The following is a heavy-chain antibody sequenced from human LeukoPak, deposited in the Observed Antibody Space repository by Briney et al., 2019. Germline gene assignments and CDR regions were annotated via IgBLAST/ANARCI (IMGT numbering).Heavy chain of an antibody. J-gene: IGHJ5*02. Sequence: GGSLRLSCAASGFTFSSFGMHWVRQAPGKGLEWVSFLRFDATSYYYAESVKGRFTISRDNSKNTLYLQMNSLRAGDTAVYYCAKGRSYYGSGAFDPWGQGTLVTVSS. V-gene: IGHV3-30*02. CDR2: LRFDATSY. CDR3: AKGRSYYGSGAFDP. CDR1: GFTFSSFG. D-gene: IGHD3-10*01.